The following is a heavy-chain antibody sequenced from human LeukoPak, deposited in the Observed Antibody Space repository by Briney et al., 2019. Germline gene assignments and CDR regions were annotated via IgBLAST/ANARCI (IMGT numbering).Heavy chain of an antibody. V-gene: IGHV3-30-3*01. D-gene: IGHD5-12*01. CDR1: GFTFSSYT. CDR3: ARDMTWLRLLDY. J-gene: IGHJ4*02. Sequence: PGGSLRLSCAASGFTFSSYTIHWVRQAPGKGLEWVAVISYDGSNKYYADSVKGRFTISRDNSKNTLYLQMNSLRAEDTAVYYCARDMTWLRLLDYWGQGTLVTVSS. CDR2: ISYDGSNK.